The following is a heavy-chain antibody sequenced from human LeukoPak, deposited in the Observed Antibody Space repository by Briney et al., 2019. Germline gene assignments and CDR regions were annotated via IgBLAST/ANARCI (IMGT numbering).Heavy chain of an antibody. CDR1: GFAFNTYS. Sequence: GGSLRLSCAVSGFAFNTYSMSWVRQAPGKGLEWVSVIGDDGTTTFYADSVKGRFTISRDNSKNMVYLQMNGLRADDTAVYYCANRNYYGSGSYDDWGQGTLVTVSS. CDR3: ANRNYYGSGSYDD. CDR2: IGDDGTTT. J-gene: IGHJ4*02. V-gene: IGHV3-23*01. D-gene: IGHD3-10*01.